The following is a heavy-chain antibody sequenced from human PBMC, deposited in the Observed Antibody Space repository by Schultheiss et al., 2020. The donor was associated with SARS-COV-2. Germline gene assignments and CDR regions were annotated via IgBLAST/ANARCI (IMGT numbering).Heavy chain of an antibody. CDR2: INVDGSDT. CDR1: GFSLSSYW. CDR3: ARLGTKWAIDY. V-gene: IGHV3-74*01. Sequence: GGSLRLSCAASGFSLSSYWMHWIRQDPGKGLVWVSRINVDGSDTRYADSVKGRFTISRDNSKNTLYLQMNSLRAEDTALYYCARLGTKWAIDYWGQGILVTVSS. J-gene: IGHJ4*02. D-gene: IGHD1-26*01.